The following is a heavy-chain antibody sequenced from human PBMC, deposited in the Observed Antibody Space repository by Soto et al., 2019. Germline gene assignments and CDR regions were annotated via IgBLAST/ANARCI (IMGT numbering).Heavy chain of an antibody. CDR3: AREEADSCDYVWGSYRQLGMDV. J-gene: IGHJ6*02. CDR1: GGSISSGGYY. CDR2: IYYSGST. V-gene: IGHV4-31*03. Sequence: SETLSLTCTVSGGSISSGGYYWSWIRQHPGKGLEWIGYIYYSGSTYYNPSLKSRVTISVDTSKNQFSLKLSSVTAADTAVFYCAREEADSCDYVWGSYRQLGMDVWGQGTTVTGSS. D-gene: IGHD3-16*02.